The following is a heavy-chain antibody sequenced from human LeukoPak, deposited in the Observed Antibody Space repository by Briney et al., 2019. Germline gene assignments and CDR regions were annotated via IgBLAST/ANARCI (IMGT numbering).Heavy chain of an antibody. CDR3: ATWGDIVVVPAAILNY. CDR1: GFTFSSYG. V-gene: IGHV3-30*02. Sequence: GGSLRLSCAASGFTFSSYGMHWVRQAPGKGLEWVAFIRYDGSNKYYADSVKGRFTISGDNSKNTLYLQMNSLRAEDTAVYYCATWGDIVVVPAAILNYWGLGTLVTVSS. CDR2: IRYDGSNK. J-gene: IGHJ4*02. D-gene: IGHD2-2*02.